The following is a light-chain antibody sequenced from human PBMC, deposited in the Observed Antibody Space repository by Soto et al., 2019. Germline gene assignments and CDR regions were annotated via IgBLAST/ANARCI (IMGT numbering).Light chain of an antibody. CDR2: GAS. CDR3: QQYGRSSYT. J-gene: IGKJ2*01. Sequence: EIVLTQSPGPLSLSPGERATLSCRTSQIVGSTYLAWYQQKPGQAPRLLIYGASSRATGIPDRFSGSGSGTDFTLTISRLEPEDSAVYYCQQYGRSSYTFGQGTKLEIK. V-gene: IGKV3-20*01. CDR1: QIVGSTY.